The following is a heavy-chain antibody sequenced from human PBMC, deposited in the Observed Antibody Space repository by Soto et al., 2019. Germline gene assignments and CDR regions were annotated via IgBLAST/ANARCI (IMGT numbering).Heavy chain of an antibody. CDR2: ISYDGSEK. CDR1: GFTFNTYG. V-gene: IGHV3-30*18. D-gene: IGHD2-2*02. J-gene: IGHJ4*02. CDR3: AKSPNFYCSSPNCYKYYFDH. Sequence: QEQLVESGGGVVQPGKSLRLSCAASGFTFNTYGMHWVRQAPGKGLEWVAVISYDGSEKYYVDSVKGRFTISKNNSKNTPYLQMNSLRPEDTAVYYCAKSPNFYCSSPNCYKYYFDHWGQGTRVTVSS.